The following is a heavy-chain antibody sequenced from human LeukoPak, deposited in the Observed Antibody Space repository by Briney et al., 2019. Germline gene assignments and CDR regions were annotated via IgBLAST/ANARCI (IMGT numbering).Heavy chain of an antibody. J-gene: IGHJ4*02. D-gene: IGHD3-22*01. V-gene: IGHV4-39*01. CDR1: GGSISSSSYY. Sequence: KASETLSLTCTVSGGSISSSSYYWGWVRQPPGKGLEGIGSIYYSGSTYYNPSLKSRVTISVDTSKNQFSLKLSSVTAADTAVYYCARQDYDSSNDYWGQGALVTVSS. CDR2: IYYSGST. CDR3: ARQDYDSSNDY.